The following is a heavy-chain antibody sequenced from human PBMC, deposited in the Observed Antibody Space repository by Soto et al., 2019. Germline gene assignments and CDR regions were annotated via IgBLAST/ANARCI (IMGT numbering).Heavy chain of an antibody. Sequence: SETLSLTCSVSGASISSYYWSWIRQPPGKGLEWIGYIYYSGSTNYNPSLKSRATISVDTSKNQFSLKLRSVTAADTAVYYCARDMIPALYGMDVWGQGTTVTVS. D-gene: IGHD3-22*01. CDR2: IYYSGST. CDR1: GASISSYY. CDR3: ARDMIPALYGMDV. V-gene: IGHV4-59*01. J-gene: IGHJ6*02.